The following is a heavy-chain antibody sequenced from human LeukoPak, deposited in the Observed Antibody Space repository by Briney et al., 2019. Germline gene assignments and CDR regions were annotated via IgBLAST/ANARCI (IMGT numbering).Heavy chain of an antibody. CDR2: IYYSGST. D-gene: IGHD6-13*01. CDR3: ARRRRIAAAGTDAFDI. Sequence: PSETLSLTCTVSGGSINTYYWTWIRQPPGKGLEWIGYIYYSGSTNYNPSLKSRVTISVDTSKNQFSLKLNSVTAADTAVYYCARRRRIAAAGTDAFDIWGQGTMVTVSS. V-gene: IGHV4-59*08. J-gene: IGHJ3*02. CDR1: GGSINTYY.